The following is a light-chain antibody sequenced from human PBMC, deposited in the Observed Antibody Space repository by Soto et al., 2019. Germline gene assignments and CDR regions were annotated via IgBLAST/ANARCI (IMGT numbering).Light chain of an antibody. CDR1: IDDVTAYYR. CDR3: SVYTRTSTYV. V-gene: IGLV2-18*01. Sequence: QSALTQPPSVSGSPGQSVTISCSVTIDDVTAYYRVSWYQQTPGTAPKLMIYDVSNRPSGVPDRFSGSRSGNTASLTISGLQAEDEGDYYCSVYTRTSTYVFGTGTRSPS. J-gene: IGLJ1*01. CDR2: DVS.